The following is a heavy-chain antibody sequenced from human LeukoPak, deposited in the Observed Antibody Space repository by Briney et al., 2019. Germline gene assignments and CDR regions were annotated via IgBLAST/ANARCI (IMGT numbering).Heavy chain of an antibody. CDR1: GGSISSGGYS. D-gene: IGHD3-10*01. Sequence: PSETLSLTCAVSGGSISSGGYSWSWIRQPPGKGLEWIGYIYYSGSTNYNPSLKSRVTISVDTSKNQFSLKLSSVTAADTAVYYCARDPLGEGYWGQGTLVTVSS. CDR2: IYYSGST. J-gene: IGHJ4*02. CDR3: ARDPLGEGY. V-gene: IGHV4-61*08.